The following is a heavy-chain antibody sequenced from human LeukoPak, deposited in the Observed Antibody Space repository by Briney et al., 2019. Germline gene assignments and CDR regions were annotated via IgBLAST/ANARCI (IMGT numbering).Heavy chain of an antibody. CDR1: GGSFSGYY. J-gene: IGHJ4*02. Sequence: SETLSLTCAVYGGSFSGYYWSWIRQPPGKGLEWIGRIYTSGSTNYNPSLKSRVTMSVDTSKNQFSLKLSSVTAADTAVYYCARELWDYDILTGYWRYFDYWGQGTLVTVSS. CDR3: ARELWDYDILTGYWRYFDY. CDR2: IYTSGST. V-gene: IGHV4-4*07. D-gene: IGHD3-9*01.